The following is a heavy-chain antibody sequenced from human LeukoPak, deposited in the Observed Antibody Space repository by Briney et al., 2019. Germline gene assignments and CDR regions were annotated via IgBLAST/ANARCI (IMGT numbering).Heavy chain of an antibody. CDR3: AIDRGAR. CDR2: MRLAGSVT. J-gene: IGHJ4*02. V-gene: IGHV3-7*01. Sequence: GGSLRLSCAASGSTFSRSYMGWVRQASGKGLEWVALMRLAGSVTYYVESVKGRFTISRDNTKNLLYLQMNNLRAEDTAVYYCAIDRGARWGQGTLVTVSS. CDR1: GSTFSRSY.